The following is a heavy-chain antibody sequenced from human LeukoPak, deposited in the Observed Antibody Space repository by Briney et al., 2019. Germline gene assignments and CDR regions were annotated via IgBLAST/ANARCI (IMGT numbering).Heavy chain of an antibody. D-gene: IGHD2-21*02. CDR1: GGSISSSSYY. CDR2: IYHSGST. J-gene: IGHJ4*02. Sequence: SSETLSLTCTVSGGSISSSSYYWGWIRQPPGKGLEWIGSIYHSGSTYYNPSLKSRVTISVDTSKNQFSLKLSSVTAADTAVYYCARDAYCGGDCLDYFDYWGQGTLVTVSS. CDR3: ARDAYCGGDCLDYFDY. V-gene: IGHV4-39*07.